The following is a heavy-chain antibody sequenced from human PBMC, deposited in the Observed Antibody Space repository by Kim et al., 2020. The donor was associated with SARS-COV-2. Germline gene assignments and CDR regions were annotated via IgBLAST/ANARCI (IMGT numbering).Heavy chain of an antibody. CDR3: TRKQPSFDY. V-gene: IGHV3-49*02. CDR2: TT. D-gene: IGHD6-13*01. Sequence: TTEYAASVKGRFTISRDDSKSIAYLQMNSLKTEDTAVYYCTRKQPSFDYWGQGTLVTVSS. J-gene: IGHJ4*02.